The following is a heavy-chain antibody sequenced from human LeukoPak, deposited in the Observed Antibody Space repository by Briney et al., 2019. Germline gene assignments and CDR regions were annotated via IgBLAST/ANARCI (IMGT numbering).Heavy chain of an antibody. Sequence: SETLSLTCTVSGCSISSSSYSWTWIRQPPGQGLEWIGIIHYDGNTYEKPSLRSRVTISVDTSNQFSLRLSSATAADTATYYGARHSLKNYGHYYWGQGTLVTVSS. CDR1: GCSISSSSYS. CDR2: IHYDGNT. CDR3: ARHSLKNYGHYY. D-gene: IGHD4-17*01. V-gene: IGHV4-39*01. J-gene: IGHJ4*02.